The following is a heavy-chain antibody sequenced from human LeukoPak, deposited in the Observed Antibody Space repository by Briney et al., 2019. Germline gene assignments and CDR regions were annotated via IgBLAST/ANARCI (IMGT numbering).Heavy chain of an antibody. CDR3: ARVTAGATTLNYYYYSMDV. CDR1: GFAFNTYT. J-gene: IGHJ6*03. V-gene: IGHV3-21*01. D-gene: IGHD1-26*01. CDR2: ITSTSAYR. Sequence: PGGSLRLSCVGSGFAFNTYTITWVRQAPGKGLEWVSSITSTSAYRQYADSVKGRFTISRDNAKNSLYLQMNSLGAEDTAVYRCARVTAGATTLNYYYYSMDVWGKGTTVTVSS.